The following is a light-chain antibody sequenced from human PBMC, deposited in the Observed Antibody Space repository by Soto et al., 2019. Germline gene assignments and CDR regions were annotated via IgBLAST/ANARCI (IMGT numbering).Light chain of an antibody. J-gene: IGLJ2*01. V-gene: IGLV2-14*01. CDR3: NSRTSSGSSV. Sequence: QSALTQPASVSGSPGQSITISCTGTISDIGGYNYVSWYQEYPGKAPKLMIYEVSKRPSGVSNRFSGSKSGNTASLTISGLQADDEAEYYCNSRTSSGSSVFGGGTKLTVL. CDR1: ISDIGGYNY. CDR2: EVS.